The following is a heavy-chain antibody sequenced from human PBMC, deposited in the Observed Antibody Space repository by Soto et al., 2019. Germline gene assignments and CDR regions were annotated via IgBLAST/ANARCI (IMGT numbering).Heavy chain of an antibody. CDR3: AKDIFTIMSGHGHFDY. V-gene: IGHV3-23*01. CDR1: GFTFSSYA. J-gene: IGHJ4*02. D-gene: IGHD1-26*01. CDR2: ISGSGGST. Sequence: EVQLLESGGGLVQPGGSLRLSCAASGFTFSSYAMSWVRQAPGKGLEWVSAISGSGGSTYYADSVKGRFTISRDNSKNTLYLQMNRLRAEDKAVYYCAKDIFTIMSGHGHFDYWGQGALVAVCS.